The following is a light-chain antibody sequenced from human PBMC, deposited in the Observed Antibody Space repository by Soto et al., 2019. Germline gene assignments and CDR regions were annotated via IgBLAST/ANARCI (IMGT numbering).Light chain of an antibody. V-gene: IGKV1-39*01. CDR1: QSIGIN. Sequence: DIQMTQSPSSLSASVGDRVTITCRASQSIGINLNWYQQKPGKAPKLLIYAASSLKSGVPPRFSGRGSGTDVTLTISRLQPEDCATYYCQQSYSSPCTFGQGTILEIK. CDR3: QQSYSSPCT. CDR2: AAS. J-gene: IGKJ2*02.